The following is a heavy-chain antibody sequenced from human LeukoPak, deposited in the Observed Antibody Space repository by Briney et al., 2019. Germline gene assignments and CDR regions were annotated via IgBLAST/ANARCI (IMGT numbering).Heavy chain of an antibody. Sequence: GSLRLSCAASGFTFRSYWMSWVRQAPGKGLEWVANIKQDGSEKYYVDSVKGRFTISRDNAKNSLYLQMNSLRAEDTAVYYCARMVVTYYDILTGYSTSKKYYFDYWGQGTLVTVSS. CDR1: GFTFRSYW. D-gene: IGHD3-9*01. CDR3: ARMVVTYYDILTGYSTSKKYYFDY. CDR2: IKQDGSEK. J-gene: IGHJ4*02. V-gene: IGHV3-7*03.